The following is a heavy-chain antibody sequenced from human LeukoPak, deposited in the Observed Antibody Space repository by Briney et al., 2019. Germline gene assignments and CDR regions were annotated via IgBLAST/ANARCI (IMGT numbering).Heavy chain of an antibody. Sequence: GGSLRLSCAASGFTFSTFAMAWVRQAPGRGLEWVSVIGPESGDIRYSDSVKGRFTISRDNSKSTLFLQMNSLRADDTALYYCAKYCGGGCFRNFDYWGQGTPVTVSS. V-gene: IGHV3-23*01. CDR2: IGPESGDI. CDR1: GFTFSTFA. CDR3: AKYCGGGCFRNFDY. D-gene: IGHD2-21*02. J-gene: IGHJ4*02.